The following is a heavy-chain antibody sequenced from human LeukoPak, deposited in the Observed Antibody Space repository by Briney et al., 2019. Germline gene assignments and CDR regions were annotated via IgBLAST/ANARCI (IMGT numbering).Heavy chain of an antibody. V-gene: IGHV3-23*01. J-gene: IGHJ4*02. D-gene: IGHD4-23*01. Sequence: GGSLRLSCAASGFTFSSYAMSWVRQAPGKGLEWVSSISYSGGSTYYADSVKGRFTISRDNSKNTLYLQMNSLRAEDTAVYYCAKRSDYGSNGNYFDSWGQGTPVTVSS. CDR2: ISYSGGST. CDR3: AKRSDYGSNGNYFDS. CDR1: GFTFSSYA.